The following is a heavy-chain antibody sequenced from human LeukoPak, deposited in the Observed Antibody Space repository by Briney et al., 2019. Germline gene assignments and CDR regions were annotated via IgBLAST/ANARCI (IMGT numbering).Heavy chain of an antibody. V-gene: IGHV1-69*04. D-gene: IGHD5-18*01. Sequence: VKVSCKASGGTFSSYAISWVRQAPGQGLEWMGRIIPILGIANYAQKFQGRVTITADKSTSTAYMELSSLRSEDTAVYYCASFGTAMATDAFDIWGQGTMVTVSS. CDR2: IIPILGIA. CDR3: ASFGTAMATDAFDI. CDR1: GGTFSSYA. J-gene: IGHJ3*02.